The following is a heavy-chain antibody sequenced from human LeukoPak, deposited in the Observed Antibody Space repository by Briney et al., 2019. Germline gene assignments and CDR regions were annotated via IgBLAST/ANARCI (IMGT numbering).Heavy chain of an antibody. Sequence: GASVKVSCKASGYTFTCYYMHWVRQAPGQGLEWMGWINPNSGGTNYAQKFQGRVTMTRDTSISTAYMELSRLRSDDTAVYYCARGDLVVIEGPDNWFDPWGQGTLVAVSS. J-gene: IGHJ5*02. CDR2: INPNSGGT. V-gene: IGHV1-2*02. CDR3: ARGDLVVIEGPDNWFDP. CDR1: GYTFTCYY. D-gene: IGHD3-22*01.